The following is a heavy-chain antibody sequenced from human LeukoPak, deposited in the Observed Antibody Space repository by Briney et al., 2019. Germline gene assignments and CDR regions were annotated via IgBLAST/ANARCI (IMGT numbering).Heavy chain of an antibody. J-gene: IGHJ4*02. CDR1: GFTFGDHA. CDR2: IRSKGYGGTT. V-gene: IGHV3-49*04. Sequence: TGRSLRLSCSASGFTFGDHAMSWVRQAPGKGLEWVGFIRSKGYGGTTEYAASVEGRFSLSRDDSKSFVYLQMSSLKTEDTAVYYCTRVRSGNDFDYWGQGTLVIVSS. D-gene: IGHD3-10*01. CDR3: TRVRSGNDFDY.